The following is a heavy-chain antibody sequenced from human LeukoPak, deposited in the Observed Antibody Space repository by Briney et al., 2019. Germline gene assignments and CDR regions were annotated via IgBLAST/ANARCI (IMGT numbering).Heavy chain of an antibody. CDR2: IYSGGST. V-gene: IGHV3-53*01. Sequence: SGGSLRLSCAASGFTVSSNYMRWVRQAPRKRLEWVSVIYSGGSTYYADSVKGRFTSSRDNSKNTLYLQMNSQRAEDTAVYYCARDVGGGFHFDPWGQGTLVTVSS. CDR1: GFTVSSNY. CDR3: ARDVGGGFHFDP. J-gene: IGHJ5*02. D-gene: IGHD3-16*01.